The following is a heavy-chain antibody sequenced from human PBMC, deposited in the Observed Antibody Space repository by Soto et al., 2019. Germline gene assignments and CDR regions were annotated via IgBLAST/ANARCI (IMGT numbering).Heavy chain of an antibody. J-gene: IGHJ5*02. CDR1: GFTFSSYA. Sequence: GGSLRLSCAASGFTFSSYAMSWVRQAPGKGLEWVSAISGSGGSTYYADSVKGRFTISRDNSKNTLYLQMNSLRAEDTAVYYCAKTYDCTNGVCYTSWFDPWGQGTLVTVSS. CDR2: ISGSGGST. V-gene: IGHV3-23*01. D-gene: IGHD2-8*01. CDR3: AKTYDCTNGVCYTSWFDP.